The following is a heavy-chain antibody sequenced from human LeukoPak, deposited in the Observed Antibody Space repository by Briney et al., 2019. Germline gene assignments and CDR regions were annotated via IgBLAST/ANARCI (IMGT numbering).Heavy chain of an antibody. CDR2: IKEDESAK. Sequence: PGGSLRLSCVASGFIFTDHWMSWVRQAPGKRLDWVANIKEDESAKFYADSVRGRFTISRDNAKNSVYLEMNNLRVEDTAVYYCARAVDVADYWGRGTLVTVSS. CDR3: ARAVDVADY. J-gene: IGHJ4*02. D-gene: IGHD3-16*01. V-gene: IGHV3-7*01. CDR1: GFIFTDHW.